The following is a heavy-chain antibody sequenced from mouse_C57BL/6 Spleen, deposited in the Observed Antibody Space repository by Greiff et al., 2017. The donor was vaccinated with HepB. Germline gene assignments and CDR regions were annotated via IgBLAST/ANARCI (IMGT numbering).Heavy chain of an antibody. D-gene: IGHD4-1*01. V-gene: IGHV3-6*01. CDR2: ISYDGSN. J-gene: IGHJ3*01. CDR1: GYSITSGYY. Sequence: EVKLQESGPGLVKPSQSLSLTCSVTGYSITSGYYWNWIRQFPGNKLEWMGYISYDGSNNYNPSLKNRISITRDTSKNQFFLKLNSVTTEDTATYYCARDSGREFAYWGQGTLVTVSA. CDR3: ARDSGREFAY.